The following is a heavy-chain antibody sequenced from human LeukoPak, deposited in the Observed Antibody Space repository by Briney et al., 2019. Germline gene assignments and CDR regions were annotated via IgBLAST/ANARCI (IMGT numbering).Heavy chain of an antibody. Sequence: PGGSLRLSCAASGFTFSSYEMNWVRQAPGKGLEWVSDISSSGSTIYFADSVKGRFTISRDNAKNSLYLQMSSLRDEDTAVYYCARLEYYYVSGNYYKLFDYWGQGTLVTVCS. CDR3: ARLEYYYVSGNYYKLFDY. CDR2: ISSSGSTI. V-gene: IGHV3-48*03. CDR1: GFTFSSYE. D-gene: IGHD3-10*01. J-gene: IGHJ4*02.